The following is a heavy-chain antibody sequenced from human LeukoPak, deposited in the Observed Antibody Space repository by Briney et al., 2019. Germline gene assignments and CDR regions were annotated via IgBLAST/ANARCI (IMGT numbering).Heavy chain of an antibody. Sequence: GGSLRLSCAASGFTFSTYGMHWVRQAPGKGLVWVSHINTDGSSTTYVDSVKGRFTISRDSAKNTLYLQMNSLRAEDTAVYSCARALSHCSSTGCYVPFDPWGEGTLVTVSS. J-gene: IGHJ5*02. D-gene: IGHD2-2*01. V-gene: IGHV3-74*01. CDR1: GFTFSTYG. CDR3: ARALSHCSSTGCYVPFDP. CDR2: INTDGSST.